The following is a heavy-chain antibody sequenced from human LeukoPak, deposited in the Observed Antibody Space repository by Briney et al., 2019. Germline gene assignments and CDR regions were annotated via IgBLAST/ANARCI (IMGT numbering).Heavy chain of an antibody. Sequence: GGSLRLSCAASGFTFNSYAMHWVRQAPGKGLEWVTVISYDGSNKYYADSVKGRFTISRDNSKNTLYLQMNSLRAEDTAVYYCARDRIVGATPLYYFDYWGQGTLVTVSS. CDR3: ARDRIVGATPLYYFDY. J-gene: IGHJ4*02. CDR1: GFTFNSYA. V-gene: IGHV3-30-3*01. D-gene: IGHD1-26*01. CDR2: ISYDGSNK.